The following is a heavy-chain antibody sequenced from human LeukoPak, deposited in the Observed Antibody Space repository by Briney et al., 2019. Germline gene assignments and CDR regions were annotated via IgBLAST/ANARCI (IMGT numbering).Heavy chain of an antibody. V-gene: IGHV3-7*01. CDR3: VGAPYYYASGTFSPFDY. CDR1: GFSFTSYW. Sequence: GGSLRLSCVASGFSFTSYWINWVRQAPGEGLEWVAHMKPDGSEKYYLDSVKGRFTISRDNSKNTLYLQMNTLRAEDTAMYFCVGAPYYYASGTFSPFDYWGQGTLVTVSS. D-gene: IGHD3-10*01. CDR2: MKPDGSEK. J-gene: IGHJ4*02.